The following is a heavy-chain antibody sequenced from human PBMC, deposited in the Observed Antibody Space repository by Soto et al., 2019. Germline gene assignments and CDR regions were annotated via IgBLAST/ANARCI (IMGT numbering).Heavy chain of an antibody. V-gene: IGHV3-23*01. CDR2: IRGSGGSP. J-gene: IGHJ6*02. Sequence: EVQLLESGGGLVQPGGSLRLSCAASGFTFRTYAMSWVRQAPGKGLEWVSVIRGSGGSPYYADSVKGRFTISRDNSKNTLYLQMNSLRPEDTAVYYCAKDEDIVVGPAALDVWGQGTTVTVSS. CDR1: GFTFRTYA. CDR3: AKDEDIVVGPAALDV. D-gene: IGHD2-2*01.